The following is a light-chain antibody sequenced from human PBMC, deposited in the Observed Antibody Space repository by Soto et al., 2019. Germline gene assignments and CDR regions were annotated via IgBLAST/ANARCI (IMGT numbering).Light chain of an antibody. V-gene: IGKV3-20*01. J-gene: IGKJ1*01. Sequence: EIVLTQSPGTLSLSPGERATLSCRASQSVSSSYLAWYQQKPGQAPRLLIYGASSRATGIPDRFSGSRSGTDFTIKISRMETEDVEVYYCQQYGSSSWKFGQGTKV. CDR2: GAS. CDR1: QSVSSSY. CDR3: QQYGSSSWK.